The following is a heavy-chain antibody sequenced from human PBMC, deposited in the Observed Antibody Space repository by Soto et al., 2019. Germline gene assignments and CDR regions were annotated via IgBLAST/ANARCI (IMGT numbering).Heavy chain of an antibody. D-gene: IGHD6-19*01. V-gene: IGHV1-69*01. J-gene: IGHJ5*02. CDR2: IIPFFGTK. CDR1: GGTLNSFS. CDR3: ANYSGNSWLGP. Sequence: QVQLVQSGAEVKKPGSSVKVSCTASGGTLNSFSISWVRQSPGLGLEWMGGIIPFFGTKYYAQKFRDRVTFTAGESTSTVYMEMNGLKSDDTAIYYCANYSGNSWLGPWGQGTPVTVSS.